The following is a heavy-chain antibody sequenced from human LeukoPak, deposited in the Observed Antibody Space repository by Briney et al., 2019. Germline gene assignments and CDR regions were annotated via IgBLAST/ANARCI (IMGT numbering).Heavy chain of an antibody. D-gene: IGHD5-24*01. CDR3: ARGRDGYISID. CDR2: INRDGSEK. CDR1: GFTLSSYW. Sequence: GGSLRLSCAASGFTLSSYWMSWVRQAPGKGLEWVANINRDGSEKYYVDSVKGRFTISRDNAKNSLFLQMNSLRDEDTAVYYCARGRDGYISIDWGQGTLVTVSS. J-gene: IGHJ4*02. V-gene: IGHV3-7*02.